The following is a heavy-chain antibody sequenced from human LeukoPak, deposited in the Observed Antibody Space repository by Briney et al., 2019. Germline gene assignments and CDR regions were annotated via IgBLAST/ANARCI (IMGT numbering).Heavy chain of an antibody. D-gene: IGHD2-2*02. CDR2: IIPIFGTA. Sequence: SVKVSCKASGGTFSSYAISWVRQAPGQGLEWMGGIIPIFGTANYAQKFQGRVTITADESTSTAYMELSSLRSEDTAVYYCAGDLTPYCSSTSCDIWVFDYWGQGTLVTVSS. V-gene: IGHV1-69*13. J-gene: IGHJ4*02. CDR3: AGDLTPYCSSTSCDIWVFDY. CDR1: GGTFSSYA.